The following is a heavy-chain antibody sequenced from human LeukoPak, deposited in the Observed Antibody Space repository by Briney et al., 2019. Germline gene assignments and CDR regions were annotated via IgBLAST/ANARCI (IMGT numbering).Heavy chain of an antibody. Sequence: SETLSLTCTVSGGSVSSNSYYWSWVRQPPGKGLEWIGFIDYTGSANYNPSLKSRVTISLDTSKNQFSVKVMSVTAADTAVYYCARIPVAKTFDYWGQGTLVTVSS. D-gene: IGHD6-19*01. J-gene: IGHJ4*02. V-gene: IGHV4-61*01. CDR1: GGSVSSNSYY. CDR3: ARIPVAKTFDY. CDR2: IDYTGSA.